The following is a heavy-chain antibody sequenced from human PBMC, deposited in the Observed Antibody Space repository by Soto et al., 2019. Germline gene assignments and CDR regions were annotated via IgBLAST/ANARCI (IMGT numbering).Heavy chain of an antibody. CDR1: GGTFSSYA. CDR3: ARDRNGYCSGGSCYPNWFDP. J-gene: IGHJ5*02. D-gene: IGHD2-15*01. Sequence: SGEVSCKASGGTFSSYAISWVRQAPGQGLEWMGGIIPIFGTANYAQKFQGRVTITADESTSTAYMELSSLRSEDTAVYYCARDRNGYCSGGSCYPNWFDPWGQGTLVTVSS. CDR2: IIPIFGTA. V-gene: IGHV1-69*13.